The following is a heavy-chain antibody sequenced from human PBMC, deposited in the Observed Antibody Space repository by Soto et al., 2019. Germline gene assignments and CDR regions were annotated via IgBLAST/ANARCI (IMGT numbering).Heavy chain of an antibody. CDR1: GFTFSTYG. D-gene: IGHD5-18*01. CDR2: IWYDGSNE. V-gene: IGHV3-33*01. Sequence: GGSLRLSCAASGFTFSTYGMHWVRQAPGKWLEWVAVIWYDGSNEYYADSVRGRFTISRDNSKNTLFLQMNSLTAEDTAVYYCARGYNYADYWGQGXQVTVSS. J-gene: IGHJ4*02. CDR3: ARGYNYADY.